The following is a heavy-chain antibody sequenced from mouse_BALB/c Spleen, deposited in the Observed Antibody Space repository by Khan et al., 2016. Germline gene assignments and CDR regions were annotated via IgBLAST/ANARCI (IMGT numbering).Heavy chain of an antibody. CDR3: ARDREYRSWFAY. Sequence: EVELVESGGGLVQPGGSLRLSCATSGFTFTDYYMSWVRQPPGKALEWLGFIRNKANGYTTEYSASVKGRFTISRDNSQSILYLQMNTLRAEDSATYYCARDREYRSWFAYWGQGTLVTVSA. CDR2: IRNKANGYTT. CDR1: GFTFTDYY. D-gene: IGHD2-14*01. J-gene: IGHJ3*01. V-gene: IGHV7-3*02.